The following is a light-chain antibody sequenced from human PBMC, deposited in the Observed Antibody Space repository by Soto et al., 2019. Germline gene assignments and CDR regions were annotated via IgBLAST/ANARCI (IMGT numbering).Light chain of an antibody. CDR3: QQYNSYWT. CDR1: QSISSW. J-gene: IGKJ1*01. Sequence: DIQMTQSPSTLSASVGARVTITCRASQSISSWLAWYQQKPGKAPKLLIYDASSLESGVPSRFSGSGSGTEFTLTISSLQPYDVATYYCQQYNSYWTFGQGTKVEIK. CDR2: DAS. V-gene: IGKV1-5*01.